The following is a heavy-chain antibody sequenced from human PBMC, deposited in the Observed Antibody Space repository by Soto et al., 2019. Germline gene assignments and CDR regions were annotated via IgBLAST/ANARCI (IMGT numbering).Heavy chain of an antibody. J-gene: IGHJ4*02. V-gene: IGHV3-7*01. Sequence: GGSLRLSCAASGFTFSRYWMTWVRQAPGKGLEWVANIKQDGSEIYYVDSVKGRFTISRDNAENSLYLQMKSLRAEDTAVYYCARDNVCSGGSCYDYWGQGNLVTVSS. CDR1: GFTFSRYW. D-gene: IGHD2-15*01. CDR2: IKQDGSEI. CDR3: ARDNVCSGGSCYDY.